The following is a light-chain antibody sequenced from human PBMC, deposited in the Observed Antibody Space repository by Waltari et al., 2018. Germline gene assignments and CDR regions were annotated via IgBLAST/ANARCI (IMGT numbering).Light chain of an antibody. V-gene: IGKV1-5*03. CDR2: MAS. Sequence: DIQMTQSPSTLSASVGDRVTTPCRACQSVGTWLAWYQQTPGKAPKLLIYMASSLESGVPSRFSGSGSGTEFTLTISGLQPDDFATYSCQQYSSFSTFGQGTKV. CDR3: QQYSSFST. J-gene: IGKJ2*01. CDR1: QSVGTW.